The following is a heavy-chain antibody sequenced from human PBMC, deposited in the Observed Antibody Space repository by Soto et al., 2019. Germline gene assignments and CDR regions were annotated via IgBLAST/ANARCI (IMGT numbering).Heavy chain of an antibody. J-gene: IGHJ3*02. CDR2: ISSTTNYV. V-gene: IGHV3-21*04. CDR1: GFTFTRYS. Sequence: GGSLRLSCAASGFTFTRYSMNWVRQAPGKGLEWVSSISSTTNYVYYGDSMKGRFTISRDNSKNTLYLQMNSLRAEDTAVYYCARVVIYYYDSSGAGADAFDIWGQGTMVTVSS. CDR3: ARVVIYYYDSSGAGADAFDI. D-gene: IGHD3-22*01.